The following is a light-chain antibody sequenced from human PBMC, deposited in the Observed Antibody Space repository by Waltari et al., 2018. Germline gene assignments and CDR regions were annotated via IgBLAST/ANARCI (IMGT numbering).Light chain of an antibody. CDR3: LQYSSSPFT. Sequence: DIQMTQSPSSLSASVGDTVTITCRASQSISSWLAWYQQKPGKAPKILIYKASSLQSGVPSRFSGSGPGTDFTLTISSLQPEAFATYYCLQYSSSPFTFGPGTKLDIK. V-gene: IGKV1D-16*01. CDR1: QSISSW. CDR2: KAS. J-gene: IGKJ3*01.